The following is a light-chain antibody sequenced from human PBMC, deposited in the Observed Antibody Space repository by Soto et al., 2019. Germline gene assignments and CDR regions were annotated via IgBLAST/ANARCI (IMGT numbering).Light chain of an antibody. CDR3: QQYNNWPPWT. J-gene: IGKJ1*01. V-gene: IGKV3-15*01. CDR1: QSVSSN. CDR2: GAS. Sequence: EIVMTQSPATLSVSPGERATLSCRASQSVSSNLAWYQQKPGQAPRLLIYGASTRATGVHVRFSGSGSGTEFTLTSNSQKSEDFAVYYCQQYNNWPPWTFGLGTKVEIK.